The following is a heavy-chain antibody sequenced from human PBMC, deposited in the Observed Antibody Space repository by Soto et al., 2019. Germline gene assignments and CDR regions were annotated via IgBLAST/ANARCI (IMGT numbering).Heavy chain of an antibody. CDR3: AKDHVGWLQLSYFDY. J-gene: IGHJ4*02. D-gene: IGHD5-12*01. Sequence: EVQLLESGGGLVQPGGSLRLSCAASGFTFSSYAMSWVRQAPGKGLEWVSAISGSGGSTYYADSVKGRFTISRDNSKNTLYLQMNRLRAEDTAVYYCAKDHVGWLQLSYFDYWGQGTLVTVSS. CDR2: ISGSGGST. V-gene: IGHV3-23*01. CDR1: GFTFSSYA.